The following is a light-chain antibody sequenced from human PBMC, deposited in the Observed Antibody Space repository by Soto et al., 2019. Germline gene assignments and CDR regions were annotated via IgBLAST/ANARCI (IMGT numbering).Light chain of an antibody. CDR1: SSDVGGYSY. V-gene: IGLV2-11*01. CDR3: CSYAGSYV. Sequence: QSALTQPRSVSGSPGQSVTISCTGTSSDVGGYSYVSWYQQHPGKAPKLMIYDVIKRPSGVPDRFSGSKSGNTASLTISGLQAEDEADYYCCSYAGSYVFGTGTKLTVL. J-gene: IGLJ1*01. CDR2: DVI.